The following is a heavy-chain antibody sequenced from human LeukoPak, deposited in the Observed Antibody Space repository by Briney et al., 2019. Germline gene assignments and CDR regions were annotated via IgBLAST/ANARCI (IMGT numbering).Heavy chain of an antibody. CDR3: AREGNSWPDIVVVPAARGHVFDY. CDR1: GYTFTSYY. V-gene: IGHV1-46*01. CDR2: INPSGGST. Sequence: GASVKVSCKASGYTFTSYYMHWVRQAPGQGLEWMGIINPSGGSTSYAQKFQGRVTMTRDTSTSTVYMELSSLRSEDTAVYYCAREGNSWPDIVVVPAARGHVFDYWGQGTLVTVSS. D-gene: IGHD2-2*01. J-gene: IGHJ4*02.